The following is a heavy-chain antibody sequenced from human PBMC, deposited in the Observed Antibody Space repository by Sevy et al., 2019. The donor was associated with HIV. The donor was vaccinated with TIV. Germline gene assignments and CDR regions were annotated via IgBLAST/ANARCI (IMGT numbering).Heavy chain of an antibody. CDR1: GFTFSTYA. J-gene: IGHJ4*02. V-gene: IGHV3-23*01. Sequence: GGSLRLSCAASGFTFSTYAMSWVRQAPGKGLEWVSAISASGDTTYYEDSGKGRFTISRDKSETTLYLQMNSLRAEDTAIYYCTNHYDTGGRLDYFDYWGQGTLVTVSS. CDR3: TNHYDTGGRLDYFDY. D-gene: IGHD3-22*01. CDR2: ISASGDTT.